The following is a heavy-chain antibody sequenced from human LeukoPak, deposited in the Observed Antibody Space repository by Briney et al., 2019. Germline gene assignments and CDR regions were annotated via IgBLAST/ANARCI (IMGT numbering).Heavy chain of an antibody. CDR2: ISSSSSYI. CDR1: GFTFSSYS. D-gene: IGHD4-17*01. V-gene: IGHV3-21*01. Sequence: GGSLRLSCAASGFTFSSYSMNWVRQAPGKGLEWVSSISSSSSYIYYADSVKGRFTISRDNAKNSLYLQMNSLRAEDTAVYYCARDSATTKGAYDYWGQGTLVTVSS. J-gene: IGHJ4*02. CDR3: ARDSATTKGAYDY.